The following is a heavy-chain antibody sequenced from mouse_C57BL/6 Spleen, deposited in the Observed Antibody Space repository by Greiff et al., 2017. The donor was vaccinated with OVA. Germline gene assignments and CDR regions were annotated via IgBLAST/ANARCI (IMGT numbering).Heavy chain of an antibody. CDR2: ISNGGGST. Sequence: EVQLVESGAGLVQPGGSLKLSCAASGFTFSDYYMYWVRQTPEKRLEWVAYISNGGGSTYYPDTVKGRSTIARDNAKNPLYLQMSRLKSEDTAMYYCARQRTGYYAMDYWGQGTTVTVSS. V-gene: IGHV5-12*01. CDR3: ARQRTGYYAMDY. CDR1: GFTFSDYY. J-gene: IGHJ4*01.